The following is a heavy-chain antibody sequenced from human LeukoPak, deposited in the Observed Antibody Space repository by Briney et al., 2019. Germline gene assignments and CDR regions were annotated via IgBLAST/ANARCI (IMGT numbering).Heavy chain of an antibody. V-gene: IGHV3-7*03. D-gene: IGHD2-2*01. CDR2: IKQDGSEK. CDR1: GFTFSSYW. CDR3: TRTRGCSSTSCYADY. Sequence: TGGSLRLSCAASGFTFSSYWMSWVRQAPGKGLEWVANIKQDGSEKYYVDSVKGRFTISRDNAKNSLYLQMNSLRAEDTALYYCTRTRGCSSTSCYADYWGQGTLVTVSS. J-gene: IGHJ4*02.